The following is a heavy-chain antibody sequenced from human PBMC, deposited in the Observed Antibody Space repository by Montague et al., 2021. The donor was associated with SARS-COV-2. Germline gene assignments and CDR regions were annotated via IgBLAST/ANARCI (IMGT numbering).Heavy chain of an antibody. CDR3: ARGLPVTTLFYYFGMDV. Sequence: TLSLTCAVYGGSFSGNYWSWIRQPPGKGLEWIGEINHYGSTNYNPSLKGRVTMSVDTSKNQFSLKLSSVTAADTAVYYCARGLPVTTLFYYFGMDVWGQGTTVTVSS. J-gene: IGHJ6*02. V-gene: IGHV4-34*01. D-gene: IGHD4-11*01. CDR2: INHYGST. CDR1: GGSFSGNY.